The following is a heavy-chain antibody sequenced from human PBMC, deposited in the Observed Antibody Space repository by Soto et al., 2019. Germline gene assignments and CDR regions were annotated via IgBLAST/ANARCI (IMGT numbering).Heavy chain of an antibody. V-gene: IGHV4-39*01. D-gene: IGHD3-22*01. J-gene: IGHJ4*02. CDR3: ARNYYDGSGYYF. CDR1: GGSIASLSYY. CDR2: LYYSGST. Sequence: PSETLSLTCKVSGGSIASLSYYLGWIRQPPGKGLEWIGSLYYSGSTFYNPSLKSRVTVSVDTSKNQFSLKLSFVTAADTAVYYCARNYYDGSGYYFWGQGIMVTVSS.